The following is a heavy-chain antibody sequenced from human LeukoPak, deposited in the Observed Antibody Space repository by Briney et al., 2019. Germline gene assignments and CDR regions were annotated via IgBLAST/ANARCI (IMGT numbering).Heavy chain of an antibody. J-gene: IGHJ4*02. CDR2: IYPGDSDT. D-gene: IGHD3-9*01. CDR1: GYGFTSYW. CDR3: ARPHYDILTGYVYFDY. Sequence: KPGESLKISCKGSGYGFTSYWIGWVRQMPGKGLEWMGIIYPGDSDTRYSPSFQGQVTISADKSISTAYLQWSSLKASDTAMYYCARPHYDILTGYVYFDYWGQGTLVTVSS. V-gene: IGHV5-51*03.